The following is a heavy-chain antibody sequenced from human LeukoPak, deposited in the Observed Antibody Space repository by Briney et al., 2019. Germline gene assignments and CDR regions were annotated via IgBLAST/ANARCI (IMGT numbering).Heavy chain of an antibody. CDR1: GYSFTNYW. D-gene: IGHD3-22*01. CDR2: IYPGDSDT. J-gene: IGHJ4*02. CDR3: ARRDSSAEHYDY. Sequence: GEPLKISCKGSGYSFTNYWIGWVRQMPGKGLEWLGIIYPGDSDTRYSPFFQGQVTISTDKSISAAFLQWNNLKASDTAMYYCARRDSSAEHYDYWGQGTLVTVSS. V-gene: IGHV5-51*01.